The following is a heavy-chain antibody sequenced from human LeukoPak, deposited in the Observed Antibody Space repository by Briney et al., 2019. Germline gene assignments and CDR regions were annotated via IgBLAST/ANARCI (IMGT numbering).Heavy chain of an antibody. D-gene: IGHD2-2*01. CDR3: AKDLAYCSSTSC. CDR2: IRYDGSNK. CDR1: GFTFSSYG. V-gene: IGHV3-30*02. J-gene: IGHJ4*02. Sequence: GGSLRLSCAASGFTFSSYGMHWVRQAPGKGLEWVAFIRYDGSNKYYADPVKGRSTISRDNSKNTLYLQMNSLRAEDTAVYYCAKDLAYCSSTSCWGQGTLVTVSS.